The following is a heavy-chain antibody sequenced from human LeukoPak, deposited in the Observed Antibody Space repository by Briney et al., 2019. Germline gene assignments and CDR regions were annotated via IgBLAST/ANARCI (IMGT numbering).Heavy chain of an antibody. CDR2: IHYSRST. Sequence: SETLSLTCTVSGGSISSSNSYWGWIRQPPGKGLEWIGSIHYSRSTYNNPSLKSRVTVSVDTSKNQFSLKLTSVTAADTAVYYCARAKRITISGVDTNYYYYYYMDVWGKGTTVTVSS. V-gene: IGHV4-39*01. J-gene: IGHJ6*03. D-gene: IGHD3-3*01. CDR1: GGSISSSNSY. CDR3: ARAKRITISGVDTNYYYYYYMDV.